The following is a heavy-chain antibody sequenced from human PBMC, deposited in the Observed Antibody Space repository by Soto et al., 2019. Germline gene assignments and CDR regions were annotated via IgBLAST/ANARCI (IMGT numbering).Heavy chain of an antibody. J-gene: IGHJ4*02. Sequence: EVQLLESGRGLVQPGGSLRLSCAASGFTFSSYVMSWVRQAPGKGLEWVSTISGSGGSTYYADSVKGRFTISRDNSKNTLYLQVNSLRAEDTAVYYCAKCSPRYSSGLKAYYFDYWGQGTLVTVSS. D-gene: IGHD6-19*01. CDR2: ISGSGGST. CDR1: GFTFSSYV. V-gene: IGHV3-23*01. CDR3: AKCSPRYSSGLKAYYFDY.